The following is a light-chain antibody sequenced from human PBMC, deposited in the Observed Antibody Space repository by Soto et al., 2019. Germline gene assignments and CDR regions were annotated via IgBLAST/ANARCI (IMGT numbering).Light chain of an antibody. J-gene: IGLJ3*02. Sequence: QSALTQPASVTGSPGQSITISCTGTSSDVGSYNLVSWYQQHPGKAPKLMIYEDNERPSGVSNRFSGTKSGNTASLTISGLHAEDEADYYFCSYAGRSTWVFGGGTKLTV. CDR2: EDN. CDR3: CSYAGRSTWV. V-gene: IGLV2-23*01. CDR1: SSDVGSYNL.